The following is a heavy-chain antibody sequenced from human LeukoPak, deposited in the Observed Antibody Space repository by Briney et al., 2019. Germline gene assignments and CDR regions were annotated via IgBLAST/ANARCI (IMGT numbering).Heavy chain of an antibody. D-gene: IGHD1-26*01. CDR2: INPNSGGT. Sequence: ASVKVSCKASGYTFTGYCMHWVRQAPGQGLEWMGWINPNSGGTNYAQKFQGRVTMTRDTSISTAYMELSRLRSDDTAVYYCARDENVGAYNWFDPWGQGTLVTVSS. CDR1: GYTFTGYC. J-gene: IGHJ5*02. CDR3: ARDENVGAYNWFDP. V-gene: IGHV1-2*02.